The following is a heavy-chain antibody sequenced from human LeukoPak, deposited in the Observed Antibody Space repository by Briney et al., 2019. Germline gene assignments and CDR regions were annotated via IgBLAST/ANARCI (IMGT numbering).Heavy chain of an antibody. V-gene: IGHV1-2*02. D-gene: IGHD6-19*01. CDR2: INPDSGGT. Sequence: ASVRVSCKASGYTFIGYYIHWVRQAPGQGLEWMGWINPDSGGTSYAQKFQGRVTMTRDTSITTAYMELSGLRSDDTAVYYCARVIGSGWFFDYWGQGTLVTVSS. J-gene: IGHJ4*02. CDR1: GYTFIGYY. CDR3: ARVIGSGWFFDY.